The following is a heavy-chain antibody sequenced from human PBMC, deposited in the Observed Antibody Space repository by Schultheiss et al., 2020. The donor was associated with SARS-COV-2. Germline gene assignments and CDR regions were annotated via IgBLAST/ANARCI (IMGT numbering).Heavy chain of an antibody. D-gene: IGHD5-18*01. CDR2: IYKSGST. J-gene: IGHJ6*02. V-gene: IGHV4-59*01. CDR3: ATLRGYSYGYVDDMDV. CDR1: GGSISNYY. Sequence: GSLRLSCTVLGGSISNYYWSWIRQSPGKGLEWIGYIYKSGSTNYNPSLKSRVTISVDTSKNQFSLKLNSMTAADTAVYYCATLRGYSYGYVDDMDVWGQGTTVTVSS.